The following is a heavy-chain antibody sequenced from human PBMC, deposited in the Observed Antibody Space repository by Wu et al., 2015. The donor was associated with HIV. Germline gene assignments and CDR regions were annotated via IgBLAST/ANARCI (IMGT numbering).Heavy chain of an antibody. CDR1: GGTFSSYA. CDR3: ARGYYYDSSGYYFDAFDI. D-gene: IGHD3-22*01. J-gene: IGHJ3*02. V-gene: IGHV1-69*13. Sequence: QVQLEQSGAEMKKPGSSVKVSCKASGGTFSSYAISWVRQAPGQGLEWMGRIIPIFGTANYAQKFQGRVTITADESTSTAYMELSSLRSEDTAVYYCARGYYYDSSGYYFDAFDIWGQGTMVTVSS. CDR2: IIPIFGTA.